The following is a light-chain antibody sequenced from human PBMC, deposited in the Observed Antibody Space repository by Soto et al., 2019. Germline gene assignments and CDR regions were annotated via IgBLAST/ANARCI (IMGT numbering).Light chain of an antibody. CDR3: QKYNSAPLT. CDR1: QSVSSSY. CDR2: GVS. J-gene: IGKJ4*01. V-gene: IGKV3-20*01. Sequence: EIVLTQSPGTLSLSPGERATLSCRASQSVSSSYLAWYQQKPGQAPRLLIYGVSTRATGIPARFSGSGSGTEFTLTISSLQPEDVATYYCQKYNSAPLTFGGGTKVDI.